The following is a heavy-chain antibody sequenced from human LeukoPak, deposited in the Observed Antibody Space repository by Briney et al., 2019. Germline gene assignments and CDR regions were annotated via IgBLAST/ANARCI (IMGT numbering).Heavy chain of an antibody. V-gene: IGHV1-24*01. CDR2: FDPEDGET. D-gene: IGHD6-13*01. CDR3: ATLPRVFSSSWYFDY. CDR1: GYTLTELF. J-gene: IGHJ4*02. Sequence: ASVKVSCKVSGYTLTELFMHWVRQAPGKGLEWMGGFDPEDGETIYAQKFQGRVTMTEDTSTDTAYMELSSLRSEDTAVYYCATLPRVFSSSWYFDYWGQGTLVTVSS.